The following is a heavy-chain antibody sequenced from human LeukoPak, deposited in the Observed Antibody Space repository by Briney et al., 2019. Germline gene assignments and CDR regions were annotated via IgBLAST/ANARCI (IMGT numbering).Heavy chain of an antibody. Sequence: SGPTLVKPTQTLTLTCTFSGFSLSTSGVGVGWIRQPPGKALEWLALIYWDDDKRYIPSLKSRLTITKDTSKNQVVLTMTNMDPVDTATYYCAHRRFYYDSSGSRKYYFDYWGQGTLVTVSS. CDR1: GFSLSTSGVG. CDR2: IYWDDDK. D-gene: IGHD3-22*01. V-gene: IGHV2-5*02. CDR3: AHRRFYYDSSGSRKYYFDY. J-gene: IGHJ4*02.